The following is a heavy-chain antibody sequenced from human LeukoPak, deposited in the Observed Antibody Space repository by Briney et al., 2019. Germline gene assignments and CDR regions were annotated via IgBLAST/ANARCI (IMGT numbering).Heavy chain of an antibody. CDR3: ARQRTRDYDILTGYYYHGMDG. CDR1: GYSFTNYW. J-gene: IGHJ6*02. V-gene: IGHV5-51*01. D-gene: IGHD3-9*01. CDR2: IYPGDSDT. Sequence: GESLKISCKGSGYSFTNYWIVWVRQMPGKGLGWMGIIYPGDSDTRYSPSFQGQVTISADKSISTAYLQWSSLKASDTAMYYCARQRTRDYDILTGYYYHGMDGWGQGTTVTVSS.